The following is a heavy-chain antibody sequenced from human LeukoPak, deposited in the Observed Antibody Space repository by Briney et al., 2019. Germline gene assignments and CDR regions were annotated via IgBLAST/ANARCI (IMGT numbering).Heavy chain of an antibody. Sequence: ASVKVSCKASGYTFTGYYMHWVRQAPGQGLEWMGRINPNSGGTNYARKFQGRVTMTRDTSISTAYMELSRLRSDDTAVYYCARDGRPVYCSSTSCYTHYYMDVWGKGTTVTVSS. V-gene: IGHV1-2*06. CDR3: ARDGRPVYCSSTSCYTHYYMDV. J-gene: IGHJ6*03. D-gene: IGHD2-2*02. CDR2: INPNSGGT. CDR1: GYTFTGYY.